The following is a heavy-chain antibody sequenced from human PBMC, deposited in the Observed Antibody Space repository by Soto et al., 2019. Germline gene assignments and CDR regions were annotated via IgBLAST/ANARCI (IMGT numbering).Heavy chain of an antibody. V-gene: IGHV4-31*03. D-gene: IGHD3-22*01. CDR2: IYYSGST. Sequence: PSETLSLTCTVSGGSISSGGFYWSWIRQHPGKGLEWIGYIYYSGSTYYNPSLKSRVRISLDTSKNQFSLKLSSVTAADTAVYYCARDLALQWDDTSGYPNDPDAFAIWGQGTMLTVSS. CDR1: GGSISSGGFY. J-gene: IGHJ3*02. CDR3: ARDLALQWDDTSGYPNDPDAFAI.